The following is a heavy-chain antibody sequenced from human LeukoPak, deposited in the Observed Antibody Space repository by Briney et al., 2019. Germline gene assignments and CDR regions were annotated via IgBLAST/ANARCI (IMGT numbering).Heavy chain of an antibody. CDR2: IYYSGST. Sequence: SETLSLTCTVSGGSVSSGSYYWSWIRPPPGKGLEWIGYIYYSGSTNYNPSLKSRVTISLDTSKNHFSLKLSSVTAADTAVYYCARDISYCTSTSCSNWFDPWGQGTLVTVSS. D-gene: IGHD2-2*01. CDR1: GGSVSSGSYY. V-gene: IGHV4-61*03. J-gene: IGHJ5*02. CDR3: ARDISYCTSTSCSNWFDP.